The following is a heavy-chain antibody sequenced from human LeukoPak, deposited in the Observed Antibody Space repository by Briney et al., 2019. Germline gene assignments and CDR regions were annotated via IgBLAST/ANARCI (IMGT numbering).Heavy chain of an antibody. CDR3: ARVTADTAMVGGYNYYYGMDV. J-gene: IGHJ6*02. Sequence: SQTLSLTCTVSGGSISSGGYYWSWIRQPPGKGLEWIGYIYHSGSTYYNPSLKSRVTISVDRSKNQFSLKLSSVTAADTAVYYCARVTADTAMVGGYNYYYGMDVWGQGTTVTVSS. D-gene: IGHD5-18*01. CDR2: IYHSGST. CDR1: GGSISSGGYY. V-gene: IGHV4-30-2*01.